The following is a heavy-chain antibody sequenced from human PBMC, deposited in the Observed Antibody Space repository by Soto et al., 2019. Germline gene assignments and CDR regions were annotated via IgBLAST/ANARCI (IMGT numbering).Heavy chain of an antibody. J-gene: IGHJ6*02. CDR1: GGTFSSYA. D-gene: IGHD3-16*02. CDR3: ARDVYPNRQQLYYRMAV. V-gene: IGHV1-69*13. CDR2: IIPIFGTA. Sequence: SVKVSCKASGGTFSSYAISWVRQAPGQGLEWMGGIIPIFGTANYAQKFQGRVTITADESTSTAYMELSSLRSEDTAVYYCARDVYPNRQQLYYRMAVCGQGTTVTVSS.